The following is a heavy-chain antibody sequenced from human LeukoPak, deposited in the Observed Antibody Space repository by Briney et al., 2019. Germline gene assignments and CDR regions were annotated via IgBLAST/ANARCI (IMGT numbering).Heavy chain of an antibody. CDR2: ISGSGGST. CDR1: GFTFSSYA. D-gene: IGHD2-8*01. Sequence: GGSLRLSCAASGFTFSSYAMSWVRQAPGKGLEWVSAISGSGGSTYYADSVKGRFTISRDNSKNTLYLQMNSLRAEDTAVYYCARGDGGETTNGGYYFNYWGQGTLVTVSS. CDR3: ARGDGGETTNGGYYFNY. V-gene: IGHV3-23*01. J-gene: IGHJ4*02.